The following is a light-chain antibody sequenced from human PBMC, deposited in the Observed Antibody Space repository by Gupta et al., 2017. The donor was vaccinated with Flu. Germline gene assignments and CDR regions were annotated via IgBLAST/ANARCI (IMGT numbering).Light chain of an antibody. J-gene: IGKJ1*01. Sequence: DIVMTQSPDSLALSLGERATINFMSSQSVCYNSNKKNYLAWYQQKPGQPPKLLIYWASTRESGVPDGFSGRGSGTDFPLTIRTLQAEDVAVYYCQQGDRTPTTFGQGTKVEIK. CDR3: QQGDRTPTT. CDR2: WAS. V-gene: IGKV4-1*01. CDR1: QSVCYNSNKKNY.